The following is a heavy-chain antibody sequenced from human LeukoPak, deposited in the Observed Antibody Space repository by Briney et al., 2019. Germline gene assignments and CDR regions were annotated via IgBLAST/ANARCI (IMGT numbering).Heavy chain of an antibody. CDR1: GGSISHYY. J-gene: IGHJ6*02. V-gene: IGHV4-59*12. CDR3: ARDLAGMDV. CDR2: IYYSGNT. D-gene: IGHD5-12*01. Sequence: SETLSLTCTVSGGSISHYYWSWIRQPPGKGQEWIGYIYYSGNTYYNPSLKSRITISVDTSKNQFSLKLTSVTAADTAVYYCARDLAGMDVWGQGTTVTVSS.